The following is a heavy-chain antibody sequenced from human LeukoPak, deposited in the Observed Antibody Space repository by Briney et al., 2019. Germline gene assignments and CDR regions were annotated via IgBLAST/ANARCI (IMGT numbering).Heavy chain of an antibody. CDR2: IWYDGSNK. V-gene: IGHV3-33*01. Sequence: GRSLRLTCAASGFTFSSYGMHWVRQAPGKGLEWVAVIWYDGSNKYYEDSVKGRFTISRDNSKNTLYLQMNSLRAEDTAVYYCARDYKWGWRYNYGMDVWGQGTTVTVSS. D-gene: IGHD1-1*01. J-gene: IGHJ6*02. CDR3: ARDYKWGWRYNYGMDV. CDR1: GFTFSSYG.